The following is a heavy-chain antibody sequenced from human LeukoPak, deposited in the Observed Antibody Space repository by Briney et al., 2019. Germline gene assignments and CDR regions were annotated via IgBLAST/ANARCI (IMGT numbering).Heavy chain of an antibody. CDR3: AREGYCSSTSCPNWFDP. V-gene: IGHV1-18*01. D-gene: IGHD2-2*01. CDR1: GYTFTSYG. CDR2: ISTYNGNT. Sequence: ASVKVSCKASGYTFTSYGISWVRQAPGQGLEWMGWISTYNGNTNYAQKLQGRVTMTTDTSTSTAYMELRSLRPDDTAVYYCAREGYCSSTSCPNWFDPWGQGTLVTVSS. J-gene: IGHJ5*02.